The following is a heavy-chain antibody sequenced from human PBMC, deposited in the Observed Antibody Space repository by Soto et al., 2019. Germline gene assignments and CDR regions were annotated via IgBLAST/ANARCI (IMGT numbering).Heavy chain of an antibody. J-gene: IGHJ4*02. CDR2: INHSGST. Sequence: SETLSLTCAVYGGSFSGYYWSWIRQPPGKGLEWIGEINHSGSTNYNPSLKSRVTISVDTSKNQFSLKLSPVTAADTAVYYCARGFLDWVGYYDSSGYYSTYYFDYWGQGTLVTVSS. CDR1: GGSFSGYY. D-gene: IGHD3-22*01. V-gene: IGHV4-34*01. CDR3: ARGFLDWVGYYDSSGYYSTYYFDY.